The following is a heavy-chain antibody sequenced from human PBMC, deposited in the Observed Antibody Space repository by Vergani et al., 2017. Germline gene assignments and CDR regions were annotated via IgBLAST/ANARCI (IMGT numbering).Heavy chain of an antibody. CDR2: ISGSGHTK. V-gene: IGHV3-11*04. D-gene: IGHD6-19*01. CDR1: GFTFSDYY. CDR3: ARSLVAGKGGY. J-gene: IGHJ4*02. Sequence: QVQLVESGGGLVKPGGSLRLSCAASGFTFSDYYMTWIRQAPGKGLEWISYISGSGHTKYYADSVKGRFAISRDNAKNSLYLEMNSLRVEDTAVYFCARSLVAGKGGYWGQGTRVAVSS.